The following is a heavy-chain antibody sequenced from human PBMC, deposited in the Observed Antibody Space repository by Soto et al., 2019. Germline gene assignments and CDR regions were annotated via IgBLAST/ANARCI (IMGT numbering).Heavy chain of an antibody. CDR3: ARPAITMVRSTGWFDP. V-gene: IGHV1-69*01. CDR1: GVTFSSYA. Sequence: QVQLVQSGAEVKKHGSSVKVSCKASGVTFSSYAISWWRQSPGQGLEWMGGIIPIIGTANYAQKFQGRVTITADESTSTADKELSSLRSEDTAVYYCARPAITMVRSTGWFDPWGQGTLVTVSS. J-gene: IGHJ5*02. CDR2: IIPIIGTA. D-gene: IGHD3-10*01.